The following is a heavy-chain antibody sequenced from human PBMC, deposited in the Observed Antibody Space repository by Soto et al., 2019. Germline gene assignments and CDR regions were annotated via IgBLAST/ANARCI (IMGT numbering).Heavy chain of an antibody. V-gene: IGHV2-70*01. CDR1: GFSPSTSGMC. J-gene: IGHJ6*02. D-gene: IGHD6-13*01. Sequence: SGPTLVNRTQTLTLTCTFAGFSPSTSGMCVSWIRQPPGKALEWLALIDWDDDKYYSTSLKTRLTISKDTSKNQVVLTMTNMDPVDTATYYCARDSSSWNGYYYGMDVWGQGTTVTVSS. CDR3: ARDSSSWNGYYYGMDV. CDR2: IDWDDDK.